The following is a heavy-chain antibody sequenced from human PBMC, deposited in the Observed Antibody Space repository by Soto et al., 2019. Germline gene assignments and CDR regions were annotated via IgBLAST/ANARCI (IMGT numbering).Heavy chain of an antibody. V-gene: IGHV3-43*01. CDR1: GFTFDDYT. CDR2: INWDGGST. Sequence: PGGSLRLSCTASGFTFDDYTMHWVRQAPGKGLEWVSLINWDGGSTYYADSVKGRFTISRDNSKNSLYLQMNSLRTEDTALYYCAKDGAKYYYDTSGYPRSVFEYWGQGTLVTVSS. D-gene: IGHD3-22*01. CDR3: AKDGAKYYYDTSGYPRSVFEY. J-gene: IGHJ4*02.